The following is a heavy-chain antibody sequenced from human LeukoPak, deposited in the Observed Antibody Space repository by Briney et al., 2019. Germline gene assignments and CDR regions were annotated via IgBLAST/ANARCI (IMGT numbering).Heavy chain of an antibody. Sequence: PSETLSLTCTVSGGSISSYYWSWSRQPAGRGLEWIGRIYTSGSTNYNPSLKSRVTMSVDTSKNQFSLKLSSVTAADTAVYYCARVISGELPTNNWFDPWGQGTPVTVSS. V-gene: IGHV4-4*07. CDR3: ARVISGELPTNNWFDP. CDR1: GGSISSYY. CDR2: IYTSGST. D-gene: IGHD1-26*01. J-gene: IGHJ5*02.